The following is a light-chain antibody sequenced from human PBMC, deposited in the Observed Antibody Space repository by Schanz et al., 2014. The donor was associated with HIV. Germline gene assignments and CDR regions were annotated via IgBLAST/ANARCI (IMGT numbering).Light chain of an antibody. Sequence: QSALTQPASVSGSPGQSITISCTGTSSDVGGYNYVSWYQHHPGKAPKLMIYGVSNRPSGVSNRFSGSKSGNTASLTISGLQAEDEADYYCVSYRSSSTYVFGTGTKLPVL. V-gene: IGLV2-14*03. CDR3: VSYRSSSTYV. J-gene: IGLJ1*01. CDR2: GVS. CDR1: SSDVGGYNY.